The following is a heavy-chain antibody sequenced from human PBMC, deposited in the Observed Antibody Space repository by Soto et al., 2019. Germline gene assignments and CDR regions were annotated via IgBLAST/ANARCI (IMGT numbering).Heavy chain of an antibody. Sequence: GGSLRLSCAASGFTVSSNYMSWVRQAPGKGLEWVSVIYSGGSTYYADSVKGRFTISRDNSKNTLYLQMNSLRAEDTAVYYCARDLTGYYYGMDVWGQGTTVTVS. CDR3: ARDLTGYYYGMDV. V-gene: IGHV3-53*01. J-gene: IGHJ6*02. D-gene: IGHD7-27*01. CDR1: GFTVSSNY. CDR2: IYSGGST.